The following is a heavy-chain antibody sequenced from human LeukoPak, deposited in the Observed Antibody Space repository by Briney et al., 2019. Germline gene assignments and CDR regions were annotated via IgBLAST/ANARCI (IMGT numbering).Heavy chain of an antibody. D-gene: IGHD3-10*02. Sequence: SETLSLTCTVSSGSIRNNFWSWIRQPPGKGLEWIGYMYYSGKTNYNPSLKSRVTISVDTSKNQFSLKLRSVTPADTAVYYCARDRSYYYDGGSFDYWGQGALVTVSS. V-gene: IGHV4-59*01. J-gene: IGHJ4*02. CDR3: ARDRSYYYDGGSFDY. CDR2: MYYSGKT. CDR1: SGSIRNNF.